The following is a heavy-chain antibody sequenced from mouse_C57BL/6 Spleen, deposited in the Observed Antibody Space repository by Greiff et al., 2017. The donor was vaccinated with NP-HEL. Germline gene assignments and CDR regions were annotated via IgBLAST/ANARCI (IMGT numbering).Heavy chain of an antibody. CDR2: IRLKSDNYAT. J-gene: IGHJ4*01. Sequence: EVKLEESGGGLVQPGGSMKLSCVASGFTFSNYWMNWVRQSPEKGLEWVAQIRLKSDNYATHYAESVKGWFTISRDDSKSSVYLQMNNLRAEDTGIYYCTAYYSNYGGFYAMDYWGQGTSVTVSS. CDR1: GFTFSNYW. CDR3: TAYYSNYGGFYAMDY. V-gene: IGHV6-3*01. D-gene: IGHD2-5*01.